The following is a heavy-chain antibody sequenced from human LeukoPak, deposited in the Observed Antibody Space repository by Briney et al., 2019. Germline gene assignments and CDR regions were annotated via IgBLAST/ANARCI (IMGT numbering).Heavy chain of an antibody. J-gene: IGHJ4*02. CDR1: GGSIGASINSPNW. Sequence: SETLSLTCAVSGGSIGASINSPNWWSWVLQPPGKGLEWIGEIFHSGSTNYNPSLKSRVTMSVDKSKNHFSLNLTSVTAADTAVYFCARAPRAYCSTTGSCFQDYWGQGTLVTVSS. CDR2: IFHSGST. D-gene: IGHD2-2*01. V-gene: IGHV4-4*02. CDR3: ARAPRAYCSTTGSCFQDY.